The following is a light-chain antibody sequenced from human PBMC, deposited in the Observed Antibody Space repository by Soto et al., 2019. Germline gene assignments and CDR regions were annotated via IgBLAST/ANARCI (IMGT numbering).Light chain of an antibody. CDR2: AAS. V-gene: IGKV1-39*01. CDR1: QGVSAY. CDR3: QKSYKTPHT. J-gene: IGKJ2*01. Sequence: DIPMTQSPSSLSASVGDRVTITCRASQGVSAYLLWYQERQGRDPKLLIYAASNLLSGVPSRFSGRGSGTNFTLTISSLQPEDFATYYCQKSYKTPHTFGQGTKLETK.